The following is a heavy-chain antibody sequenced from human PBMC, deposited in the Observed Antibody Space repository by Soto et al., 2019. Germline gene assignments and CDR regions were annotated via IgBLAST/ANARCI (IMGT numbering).Heavy chain of an antibody. J-gene: IGHJ6*02. CDR2: IKQDGSEK. CDR1: GFTFSSYW. CDR3: ARSGGYCSGGSCYYYYYYGMYV. D-gene: IGHD2-15*01. Sequence: GGSLRLSCAASGFTFSSYWMSWVRQAPGKGLEWVANIKQDGSEKYYVDSGKGRFTISRDNAKNSLYLQMNSVRAEDTAVYYCARSGGYCSGGSCYYYYYYGMYVWGQGTTVTVSS. V-gene: IGHV3-7*01.